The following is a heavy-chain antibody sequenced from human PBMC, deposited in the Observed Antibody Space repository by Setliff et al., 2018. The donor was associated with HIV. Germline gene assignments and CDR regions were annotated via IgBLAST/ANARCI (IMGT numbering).Heavy chain of an antibody. D-gene: IGHD3-16*01. CDR3: EAATGGETGYYGIDV. Sequence: SETLSLTCAVYGGSFSTYYWTWIRQSAGKGLEWIGHIYITGSTDYDPSLKSRVTISVDTSKNQFSLKLNFVTAADTAVYYCEAATGGETGYYGIDVWGPGTTVTVSS. CDR2: IYITGST. J-gene: IGHJ6*02. V-gene: IGHV4-59*10. CDR1: GGSFSTYY.